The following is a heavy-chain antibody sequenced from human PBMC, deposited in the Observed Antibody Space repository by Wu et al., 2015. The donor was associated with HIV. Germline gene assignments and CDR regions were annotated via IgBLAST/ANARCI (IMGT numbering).Heavy chain of an antibody. D-gene: IGHD3-22*01. CDR1: GGTFSSYA. CDR3: AASYDSSGYSAFDI. J-gene: IGHJ3*02. Sequence: QVQLVQSGAEVKKPGSSVKVSCKASGGTFSSYAISWVRQAPGQGLEWMGGIIPIFGTANYAQKFQGRVTITTDESTSTAYMELSSLRSEDTAVYYCAASYDSSGYSAFDIWGQRGQWSPSLQ. CDR2: IIPIFGTA. V-gene: IGHV1-69*05.